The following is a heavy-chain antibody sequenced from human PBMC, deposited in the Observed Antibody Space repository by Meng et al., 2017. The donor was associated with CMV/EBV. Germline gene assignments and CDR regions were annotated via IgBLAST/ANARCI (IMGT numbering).Heavy chain of an antibody. CDR2: ISYDGSNK. CDR3: ATPTNYYYYGMDV. Sequence: GESLKISCAASGFTFSSYAMHWVRQAPGKGLEWVAVISYDGSNKYYADSVKGRFTISRDNSKNTLYLQMNSLRAEDTAVYYCATPTNYYYYGMDVWGQGTTVTVSS. J-gene: IGHJ6*02. D-gene: IGHD2-8*01. V-gene: IGHV3-30-3*01. CDR1: GFTFSSYA.